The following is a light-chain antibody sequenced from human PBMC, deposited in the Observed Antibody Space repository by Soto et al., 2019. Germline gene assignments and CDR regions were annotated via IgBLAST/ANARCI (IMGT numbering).Light chain of an antibody. J-gene: IGKJ4*01. CDR2: GAS. CDR3: QQRSDWVT. V-gene: IGKV3-11*01. CDR1: QSISSN. Sequence: EVVLTQSPATLSLSPGESATLSCRASQSISSNLAWYQQKPGQAPRLLIYGASTRATGVPARFSGSGSGTELTLTISRLEPEDSGVYYCQQRSDWVTFGGGTKVDI.